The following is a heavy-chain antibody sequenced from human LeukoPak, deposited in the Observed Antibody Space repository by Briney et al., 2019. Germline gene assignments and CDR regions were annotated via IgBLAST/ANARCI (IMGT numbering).Heavy chain of an antibody. CDR2: ISTSGAHT. D-gene: IGHD1-1*01. CDR3: ARDLDWNDGVCDY. Sequence: PGGSLTLSCAPSGFAFSSYNMNWVRQAPGKGLEWVASISTSGAHTNNPDSLKGRFTISRDNAKSSLYLLMNSLRAEDTAVFYCARDLDWNDGVCDYWGQGTLVTVSS. J-gene: IGHJ4*02. CDR1: GFAFSSYN. V-gene: IGHV3-21*01.